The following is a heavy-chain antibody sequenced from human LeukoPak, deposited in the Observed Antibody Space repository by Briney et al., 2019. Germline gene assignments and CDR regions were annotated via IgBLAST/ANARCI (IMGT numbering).Heavy chain of an antibody. Sequence: GESLKISGKGSGYSFPTYWIAWVRQMPGKGLEWMGIIYPDESNIRYSPSFQGQVTISADKSISTAYLQWSSLKASDTAMYYCARPPSRGYSSSFEYWGQGTLVTVSS. D-gene: IGHD2-2*03. CDR3: ARPPSRGYSSSFEY. J-gene: IGHJ4*02. CDR2: IYPDESNI. V-gene: IGHV5-51*01. CDR1: GYSFPTYW.